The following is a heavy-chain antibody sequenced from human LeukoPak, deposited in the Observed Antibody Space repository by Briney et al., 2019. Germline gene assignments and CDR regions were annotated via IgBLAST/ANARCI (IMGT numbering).Heavy chain of an antibody. Sequence: PGGSLRLSCAASGFTFSSYWMRWVRQAPGKGLEWVANIKQDGSEKYYVDSVKGRFTISRDNAKNSLYLQMNSLRAEDTAVYYCARAKSSGWLNWFDPWGQGTLVTVSS. V-gene: IGHV3-7*04. CDR3: ARAKSSGWLNWFDP. J-gene: IGHJ5*02. D-gene: IGHD6-19*01. CDR1: GFTFSSYW. CDR2: IKQDGSEK.